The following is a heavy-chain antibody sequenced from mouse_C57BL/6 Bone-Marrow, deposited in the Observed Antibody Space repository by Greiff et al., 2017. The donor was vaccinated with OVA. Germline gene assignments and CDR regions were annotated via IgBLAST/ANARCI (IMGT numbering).Heavy chain of an antibody. CDR3: ARGWYDYSWYFDV. D-gene: IGHD2-4*01. J-gene: IGHJ1*03. Sequence: EVKLQESGPVLVKPGASVKMSCKASGYTFTDYYMNWVKQSHGKSLEWIGVINPYNGGTSYNQKFKGKATLTVDKSSSTAYMELNSLTSEDSAVYYCARGWYDYSWYFDVWGTGTTVTVSS. CDR2: INPYNGGT. V-gene: IGHV1-19*01. CDR1: GYTFTDYY.